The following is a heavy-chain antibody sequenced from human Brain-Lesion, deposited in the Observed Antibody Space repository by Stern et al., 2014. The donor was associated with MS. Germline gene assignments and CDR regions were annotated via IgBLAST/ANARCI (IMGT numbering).Heavy chain of an antibody. Sequence: QVQLQPSGPGLMKPSQTLALTCAISGDSVSSNSAAWNWIRQSPWRGLEWLGRTSYRSKWYYQYAESVKSRITINADTSTNQFSLQLNSVTPEDTAVYLCAKGYNWFDSWGQGTVVTVS. J-gene: IGHJ5*01. CDR3: AKGYNWFDS. V-gene: IGHV6-1*01. CDR1: GDSVSSNSAA. CDR2: TSYRSKWYY.